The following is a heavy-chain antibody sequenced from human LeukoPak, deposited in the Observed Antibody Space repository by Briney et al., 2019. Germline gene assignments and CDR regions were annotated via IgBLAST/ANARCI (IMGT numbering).Heavy chain of an antibody. CDR2: INPNSGGT. D-gene: IGHD3-10*01. J-gene: IGHJ4*02. CDR3: ARAVRITMVRGVIGIDY. V-gene: IGHV1-2*02. CDR1: GYTFTSYG. Sequence: ASVKVSCKASGYTFTSYGISWVRQAPGQGLEWMGWINPNSGGTNYAQKFQGRVTMTRDTSISTAYMELSRLRSDDTAVYYCARAVRITMVRGVIGIDYWGQGTLVTVSS.